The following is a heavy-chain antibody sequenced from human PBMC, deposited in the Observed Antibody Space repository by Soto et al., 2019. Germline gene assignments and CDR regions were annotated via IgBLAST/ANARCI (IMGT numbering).Heavy chain of an antibody. CDR2: ITSSSSAI. CDR1: GFTFSSYS. CDR3: AKGEGTIAL. Sequence: EVQLVESGGGLVQPGGSLRLSCAASGFTFSSYSMSWVRQAPGKGLEWVSYITSSSSAIYYADSVKGRFTVSRDNAKTSLYLQMNNLRAEDTAVYYCAKGEGTIALWGKGTTVIVSS. J-gene: IGHJ6*04. V-gene: IGHV3-48*01. D-gene: IGHD3-9*01.